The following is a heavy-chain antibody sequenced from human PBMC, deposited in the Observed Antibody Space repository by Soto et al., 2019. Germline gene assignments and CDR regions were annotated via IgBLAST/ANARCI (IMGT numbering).Heavy chain of an antibody. J-gene: IGHJ4*02. Sequence: SETLSLTCTVSGDSVTSGNYYWSWIRQPPGKGLEWIGHIYDSGSTNYNPSHKSRVTISVDTSKNQFSLKLSSVTAADTAVYYCARGYKTTIFGVVDFDYWGQGTLVTVSS. CDR1: GDSVTSGNYY. CDR3: ARGYKTTIFGVVDFDY. V-gene: IGHV4-61*01. CDR2: IYDSGST. D-gene: IGHD3-3*01.